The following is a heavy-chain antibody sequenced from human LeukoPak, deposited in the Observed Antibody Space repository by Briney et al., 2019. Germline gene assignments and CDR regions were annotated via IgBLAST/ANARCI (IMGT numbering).Heavy chain of an antibody. CDR3: ARAVYGDYFDP. J-gene: IGHJ5*02. D-gene: IGHD4-17*01. CDR1: GGSISSSSYY. Sequence: SETLSLTCTVSGGSISSSSYYWGWIRQPPGKGLEWIGYIYYSGSTNYNPSLKSRVTISVDTSKNQFSLKLSSVTAADTAVYYCARAVYGDYFDPWGQGTLVTVSS. V-gene: IGHV4-61*05. CDR2: IYYSGST.